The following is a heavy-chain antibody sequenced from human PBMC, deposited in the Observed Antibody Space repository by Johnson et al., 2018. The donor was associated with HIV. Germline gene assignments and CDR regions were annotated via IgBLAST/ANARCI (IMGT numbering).Heavy chain of an antibody. CDR1: GFTFDDYG. D-gene: IGHD4-23*01. CDR2: IWYDGSNK. Sequence: VQLVESGGGVVRPGGSLRLSCAASGFTFDDYGMSWVRQAPGKGLEWVAVIWYDGSNKYFADSVKGRFTISRDNSKNTLYLQMNSLRAEDTAVYYCAKADYGGNPDDAFDIWGQGTMVTVSS. V-gene: IGHV3-33*06. J-gene: IGHJ3*02. CDR3: AKADYGGNPDDAFDI.